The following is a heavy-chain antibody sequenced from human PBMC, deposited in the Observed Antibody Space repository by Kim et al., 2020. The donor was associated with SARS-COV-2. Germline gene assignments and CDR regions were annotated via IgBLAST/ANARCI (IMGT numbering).Heavy chain of an antibody. J-gene: IGHJ4*02. CDR1: GFTFSSYG. D-gene: IGHD3-10*01. Sequence: GGSLRLSCAASGFTFSSYGMHLVRQAPGKGLEWVAVISYDGSNKYYADSVKGRFTISRDNSTNTLYLQMNSLRAEATAVYYCARDGMVRGGHFDYWGQET. CDR2: ISYDGSNK. CDR3: ARDGMVRGGHFDY. V-gene: IGHV3-33*05.